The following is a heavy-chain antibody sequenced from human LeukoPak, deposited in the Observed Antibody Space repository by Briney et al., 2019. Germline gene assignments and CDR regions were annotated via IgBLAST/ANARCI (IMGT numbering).Heavy chain of an antibody. CDR3: ARGFPRGVADY. J-gene: IGHJ4*02. CDR2: IIPILGIA. Sequence: GFSVKVSCKASGGTFSSYAISWVRQAPGQGLEWMGRIIPILGIANYAQKFQGRVTITADKSTSTAYMELSSLRSEDTAVYYCARGFPRGVADYWGQGTLVTVSS. V-gene: IGHV1-69*04. D-gene: IGHD3-10*01. CDR1: GGTFSSYA.